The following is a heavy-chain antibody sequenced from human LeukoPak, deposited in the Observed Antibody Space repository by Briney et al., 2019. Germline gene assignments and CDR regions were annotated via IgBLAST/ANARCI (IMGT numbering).Heavy chain of an antibody. CDR2: IYTSGTT. J-gene: IGHJ5*02. V-gene: IGHV4-4*09. CDR3: ARQFDP. Sequence: SETLSLTCTVSGGSMSSYYWSWIRQPPGKGLEWVGHIYTSGTTGYNSALKSRLTISIDTSRNQFYLTLRSVTAADTAVYCCARQFDPWGQGTLVTVSS. CDR1: GGSMSSYY.